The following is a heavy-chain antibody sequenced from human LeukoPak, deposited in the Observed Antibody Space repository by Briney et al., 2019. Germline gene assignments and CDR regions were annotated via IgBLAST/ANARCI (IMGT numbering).Heavy chain of an antibody. D-gene: IGHD3-3*01. CDR3: ARRIGSYDLWSDYPGSLDY. Sequence: GASVKVSCKASGYTFTSFGISWVRQAPGQGLEWMGWISAYNGNTNYAQKVQGRVTMTTDTSTSTAYMELRSLRSDDTAVYYCARRIGSYDLWSDYPGSLDYWGQGTLVTVSA. CDR1: GYTFTSFG. V-gene: IGHV1-18*01. J-gene: IGHJ4*02. CDR2: ISAYNGNT.